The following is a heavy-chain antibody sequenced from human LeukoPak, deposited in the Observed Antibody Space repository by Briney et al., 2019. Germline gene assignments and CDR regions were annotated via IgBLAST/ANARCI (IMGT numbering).Heavy chain of an antibody. CDR2: ISCSGGGT. J-gene: IGHJ6*02. D-gene: IGHD2-2*01. CDR1: GFTFITYA. Sequence: GGSLRLSCAGSGFTFITYAMNWVRQAPGKGLEWVSSISCSGGGTYYADSVKGRFTVSRDNSKNTLFLQMNSLRAEDTAVYYCATGYCTGTSCLHYYYYGMDVWGQGTTVTVSS. CDR3: ATGYCTGTSCLHYYYYGMDV. V-gene: IGHV3-23*01.